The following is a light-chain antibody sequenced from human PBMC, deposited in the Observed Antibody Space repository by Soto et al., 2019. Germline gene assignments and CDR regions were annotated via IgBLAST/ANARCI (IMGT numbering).Light chain of an antibody. CDR1: QDISSY. CDR2: VAS. CDR3: QQSYSTPIT. Sequence: DIQMTQSPSSLSASVGDKIAITCQASQDISSYLNWCQQKPGKAPKVLIYVASSLQSGVPSRFSGSGSGTDFTLTISSLQPEDFATYYCQQSYSTPITFGQGTRLEI. J-gene: IGKJ5*01. V-gene: IGKV1-39*01.